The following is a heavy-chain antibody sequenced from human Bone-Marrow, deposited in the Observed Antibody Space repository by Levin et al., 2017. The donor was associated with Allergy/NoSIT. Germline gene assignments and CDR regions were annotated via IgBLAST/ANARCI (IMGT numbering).Heavy chain of an antibody. CDR2: ISSDATTT. Sequence: LSLTCAASGFTFSSYVMSWVRQAPGKGLEWVSAISSDATTTYYADSVKGRFTISRDNFRNTLTLQINNLRAEDTALYYCATTGTSSPGFDHWGQGTPVTVSS. J-gene: IGHJ4*02. V-gene: IGHV3-23*01. CDR3: ATTGTSSPGFDH. CDR1: GFTFSSYV. D-gene: IGHD1-14*01.